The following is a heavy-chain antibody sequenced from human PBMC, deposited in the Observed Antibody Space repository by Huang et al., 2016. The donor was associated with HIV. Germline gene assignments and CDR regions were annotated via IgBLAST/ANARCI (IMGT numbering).Heavy chain of an antibody. CDR2: INTNAGNP. J-gene: IGHJ5*02. CDR1: GYTFNKYT. Sequence: QVQLVQSGSELKKPGASVSVSCKASGYTFNKYTMNWVRQAPGQGLEWMGRINTNAGNPTYGRDFTGRFVFSLDTSGSTAYLQISNLKTEDTAVYYCARDVRESTDFWVNYSWFDRWGQGTLVTVSS. D-gene: IGHD3-10*01. V-gene: IGHV7-4-1*02. CDR3: ARDVRESTDFWVNYSWFDR.